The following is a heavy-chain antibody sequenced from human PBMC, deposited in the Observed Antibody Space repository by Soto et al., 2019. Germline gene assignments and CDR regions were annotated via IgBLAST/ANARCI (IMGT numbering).Heavy chain of an antibody. V-gene: IGHV1-8*01. CDR2: MNPNSGNT. J-gene: IGHJ6*02. CDR3: ARGAGVLVPAAMRANYYYYGMDV. Sequence: ASVKVSCKASGYTFTSYDINWVRQATGQGLEWMGWMNPNSGNTGYAQKFQGRVTMTRNTSISTAYMELSSLRSEDTAVYYCARGAGVLVPAAMRANYYYYGMDVWGQGTTVTVS. D-gene: IGHD2-2*01. CDR1: GYTFTSYD.